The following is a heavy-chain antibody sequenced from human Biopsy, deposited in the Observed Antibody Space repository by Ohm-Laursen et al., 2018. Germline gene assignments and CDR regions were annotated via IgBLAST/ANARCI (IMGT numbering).Heavy chain of an antibody. CDR3: ARRGSGGRSFDY. V-gene: IGHV4-59*08. CDR1: GDSINSSY. J-gene: IGHJ4*02. Sequence: SDTLSLTCAVSGDSINSSYWSWIRQAPGKGLEWIGFISNSGNTNYNPSLKSRVTILADTSKNQFSLKLGSVTVADTAVFYCARRGSGGRSFDYWGQGSLVTVSS. CDR2: ISNSGNT. D-gene: IGHD2-15*01.